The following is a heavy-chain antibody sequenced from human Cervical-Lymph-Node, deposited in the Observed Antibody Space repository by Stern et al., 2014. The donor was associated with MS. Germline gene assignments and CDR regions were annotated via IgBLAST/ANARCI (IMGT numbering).Heavy chain of an antibody. Sequence: MQLVASGAEVKKPGSSVRVSCKASGGTFSSQALYWVRPAPGQRLESEGGIIPIFDTPNYAQKGQDRVTITADESTSTAYMDLSSLRSEDTAVYYCATPSTVTVGSMDVWGQGTTVTVSS. CDR1: GGTFSSQA. V-gene: IGHV1-69*01. CDR3: ATPSTVTVGSMDV. D-gene: IGHD4-17*01. J-gene: IGHJ6*02. CDR2: IIPIFDTP.